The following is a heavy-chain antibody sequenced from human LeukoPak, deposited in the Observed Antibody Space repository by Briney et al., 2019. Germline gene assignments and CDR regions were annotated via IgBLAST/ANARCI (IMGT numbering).Heavy chain of an antibody. CDR1: AFTFSSYA. J-gene: IGHJ4*02. Sequence: GGSLRLSCAASAFTFSSYAMSWVRRAPGKGLEWVSAISDSGVTTFYADSVKGRFTISRDNSKNTLCLQMNSLRAEDTAIYYCAKINSASCYNPLGYWGQGTLVTVSS. D-gene: IGHD2-2*02. CDR3: AKINSASCYNPLGY. V-gene: IGHV3-23*01. CDR2: ISDSGVTT.